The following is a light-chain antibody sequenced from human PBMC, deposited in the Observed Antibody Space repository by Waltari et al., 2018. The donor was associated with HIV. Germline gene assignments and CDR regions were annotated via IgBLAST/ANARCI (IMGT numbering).Light chain of an antibody. V-gene: IGKV1-5*03. CDR2: GAY. CDR3: QQYKSYWT. CDR1: QSISSW. J-gene: IGKJ1*01. Sequence: DIQMTQSPSTLSASIGDRVTITCRASQSISSWLAWYQQKPGKAPKLLIYGAYTLESGVPSRFSGSGSGTEFTLTISRLQPDDFATYYCQQYKSYWTFGQGTKVDIK.